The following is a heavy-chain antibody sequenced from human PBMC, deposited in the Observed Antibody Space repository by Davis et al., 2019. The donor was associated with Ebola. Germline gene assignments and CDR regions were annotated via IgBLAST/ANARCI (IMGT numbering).Heavy chain of an antibody. CDR3: AKSGLSFGVVKYHYGMDV. Sequence: AGSLTLSCAASGFTSSSYAMSCVRQAPGKGLEWVSAISGSGGSTYYADSVKGRFTISRDNSKKTLYLQMNSLRAEDTAVYYCAKSGLSFGVVKYHYGMDVWGKGTTVTVSS. V-gene: IGHV3-23*01. CDR1: GFTSSSYA. CDR2: ISGSGGST. D-gene: IGHD3-3*01. J-gene: IGHJ6*04.